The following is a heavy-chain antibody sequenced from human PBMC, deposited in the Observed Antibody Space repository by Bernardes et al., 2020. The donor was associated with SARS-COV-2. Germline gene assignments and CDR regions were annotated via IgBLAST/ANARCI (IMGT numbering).Heavy chain of an antibody. J-gene: IGHJ4*02. Sequence: GWSLRLSCAASGFTVSSNYMSWVRQAPGKGLEWVSVIYSGGNTYSADSVKGRFTISRDNSKNTVYLQMNSLRAEDTAVYYCARDYPGPADWGQGTLVTVSS. D-gene: IGHD6-13*01. CDR2: IYSGGNT. V-gene: IGHV3-66*01. CDR1: GFTVSSNY. CDR3: ARDYPGPAD.